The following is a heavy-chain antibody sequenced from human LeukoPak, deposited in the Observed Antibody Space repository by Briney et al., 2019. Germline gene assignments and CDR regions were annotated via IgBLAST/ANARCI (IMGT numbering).Heavy chain of an antibody. V-gene: IGHV1-2*02. Sequence: ASVKVSCKASGYSFTGYYMHWVRQAPGQGLEWMGWINPNSGGTKYAQKFKGRVTMTRDTSISTAYMELSRLRSDDTAVYYCARGTGEGYTYGRYYFDYWGQGTLVTVSS. CDR2: INPNSGGT. D-gene: IGHD5-18*01. J-gene: IGHJ4*02. CDR3: ARGTGEGYTYGRYYFDY. CDR1: GYSFTGYY.